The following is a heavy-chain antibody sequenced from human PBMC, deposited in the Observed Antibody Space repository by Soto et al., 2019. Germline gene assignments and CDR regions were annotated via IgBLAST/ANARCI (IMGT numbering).Heavy chain of an antibody. J-gene: IGHJ4*02. D-gene: IGHD3-9*01. Sequence: PGGSMRLSCSASGLTFSSYSMNWVRQAPGKGLEWVSSISSSSSYIYYADSVKGRFTISRDNAKNTLYLQMNSLRAEDTAVYYCARWGGGLWRYFDRSPFDYWGQGTLVTVSS. CDR1: GLTFSSYS. CDR3: ARWGGGLWRYFDRSPFDY. CDR2: ISSSSSYI. V-gene: IGHV3-21*01.